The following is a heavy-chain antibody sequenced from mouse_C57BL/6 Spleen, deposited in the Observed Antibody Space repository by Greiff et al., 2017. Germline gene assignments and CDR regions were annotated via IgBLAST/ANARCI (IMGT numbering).Heavy chain of an antibody. CDR1: GYTFTSYW. D-gene: IGHD2-3*01. CDR3: AWGYYSSYYYAMDY. J-gene: IGHJ4*01. V-gene: IGHV1-55*01. Sequence: QVQLQQSGAELVKPGASVKMSCKASGYTFTSYWITWVKQRPGQGLEWIGDIYPGSGSTNYNEKFKSKATLTVDTSSSTAYMQLSSLTSEDSAVYYCAWGYYSSYYYAMDYWGQGTSVTVSS. CDR2: IYPGSGST.